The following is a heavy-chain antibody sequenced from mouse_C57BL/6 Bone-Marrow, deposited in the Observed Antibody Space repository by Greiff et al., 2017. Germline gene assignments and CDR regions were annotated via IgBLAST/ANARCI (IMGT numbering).Heavy chain of an antibody. CDR2: IYPSASET. J-gene: IGHJ1*03. CDR3: ARSHKDGYPHWYFDV. D-gene: IGHD2-3*01. Sequence: QVQLQQPGSELVRPGSSVKLSCKASGYTFTSYWMDWVKQRPGQGLEWIGNIYPSASETHYNQKFKAKAILTVDNSSSTAYMKLSSLTSVDSAVYYCARSHKDGYPHWYFDVWGTGTTVTVSS. CDR1: GYTFTSYW. V-gene: IGHV1-61*01.